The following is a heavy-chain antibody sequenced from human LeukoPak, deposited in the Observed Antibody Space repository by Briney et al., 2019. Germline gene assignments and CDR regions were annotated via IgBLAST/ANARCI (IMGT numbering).Heavy chain of an antibody. CDR1: GYTFTSYG. J-gene: IGHJ4*02. D-gene: IGHD7-27*01. V-gene: IGHV1-18*01. Sequence: ASVKVSCKASGYTFTSYGISWVRQAPGQGLEWMGWISAYNGNTNYAQKLQGRVTMTTDTSTSTAYMELSSLRSEDTAVYYCARLHWGSNYFDYWGQGTLVTVSS. CDR3: ARLHWGSNYFDY. CDR2: ISAYNGNT.